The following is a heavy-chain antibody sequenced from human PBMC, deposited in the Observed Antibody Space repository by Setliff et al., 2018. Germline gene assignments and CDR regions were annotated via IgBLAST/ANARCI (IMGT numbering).Heavy chain of an antibody. V-gene: IGHV4-59*08. Sequence: KSSETLSLTCSVSGDSINPYYWTWIRQPPGKGLEWIGFIYYSGATTYNPSLKSRVTISVDTSKNQFSLRLKSVTAADTAVYYCARQPYSTTYYYYYYYMDVWGKGTTVTVSS. CDR1: GDSINPYY. D-gene: IGHD6-13*01. CDR2: IYYSGAT. J-gene: IGHJ6*03. CDR3: ARQPYSTTYYYYYYYMDV.